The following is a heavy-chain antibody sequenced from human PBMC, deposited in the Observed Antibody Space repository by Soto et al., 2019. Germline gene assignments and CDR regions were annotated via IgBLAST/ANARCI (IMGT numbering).Heavy chain of an antibody. CDR3: ARGWFGDRDY. J-gene: IGHJ4*02. CDR2: ISSSSSYI. CDR1: GFTFSSYS. Sequence: EVQLVESGGGLVKPGGSLRLSCAASGFTFSSYSMNWVRQAPGKGLEWVSSISSSSSYIYYADSVKGRFTISRDNAKNSLYLQMNSLRAEDTAVYYCARGWFGDRDYWGQGTLLTVSS. D-gene: IGHD3-10*01. V-gene: IGHV3-21*01.